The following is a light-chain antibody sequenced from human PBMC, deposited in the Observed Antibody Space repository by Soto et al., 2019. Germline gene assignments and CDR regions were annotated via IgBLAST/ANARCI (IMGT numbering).Light chain of an antibody. CDR1: QSISRY. CDR2: GAS. Sequence: DIQMTQSPSSLSASVGDRVTITCRASQSISRYLHWYQQKPGKAPRLLIFGASTLQSGVPSRFSGSGSGTDFTLTISSLQPEDFATYYCQQSDTMPYTFGQGTKLEIK. J-gene: IGKJ2*01. CDR3: QQSDTMPYT. V-gene: IGKV1-39*01.